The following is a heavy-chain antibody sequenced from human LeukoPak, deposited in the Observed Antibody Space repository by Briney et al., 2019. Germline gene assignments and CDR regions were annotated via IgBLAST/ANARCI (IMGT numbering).Heavy chain of an antibody. D-gene: IGHD5-12*01. V-gene: IGHV1-18*01. J-gene: IGHJ1*01. CDR2: ISAYNGNT. Sequence: ASVKVSCKASGYTFTSYGISWVRQAPGQGLEWMGWISAYNGNTNYAQKFQGRVTMTRNTSISTAYMELSSLRSEDTAVYYCAIVATTQNSAEYFQHWGQGTLVTVSS. CDR3: AIVATTQNSAEYFQH. CDR1: GYTFTSYG.